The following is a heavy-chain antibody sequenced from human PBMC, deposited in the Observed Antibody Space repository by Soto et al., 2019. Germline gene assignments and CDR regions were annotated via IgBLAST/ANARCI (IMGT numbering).Heavy chain of an antibody. CDR3: ARDPLIPQSPDADSVVVVAAPHFDS. V-gene: IGHV3-74*01. J-gene: IGHJ4*02. CDR2: INSDGSNT. Sequence: GGSLRLSCAASGFTFSSYWMHWVRQAPGKGLVWVSRINSDGSNTNYADSVKGRFTISGDNAKNTLYLQMNSLRAEDTAVYYCARDPLIPQSPDADSVVVVAAPHFDSWGQGTLVTVSS. D-gene: IGHD2-15*01. CDR1: GFTFSSYW.